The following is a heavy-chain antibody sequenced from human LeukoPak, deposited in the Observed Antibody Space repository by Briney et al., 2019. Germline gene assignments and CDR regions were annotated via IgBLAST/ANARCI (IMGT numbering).Heavy chain of an antibody. Sequence: ASVKVSCKASGYTFTSYGISWVRQAPGQGLEWMGWISAYNGNTNYAQTLQGRVTMTTDTSTSTAYMELRSLRSDDTAVYYCARDREPYSSSWYDYWGQGTLVTVSS. CDR3: ARDREPYSSSWYDY. D-gene: IGHD6-13*01. V-gene: IGHV1-18*01. J-gene: IGHJ4*02. CDR2: ISAYNGNT. CDR1: GYTFTSYG.